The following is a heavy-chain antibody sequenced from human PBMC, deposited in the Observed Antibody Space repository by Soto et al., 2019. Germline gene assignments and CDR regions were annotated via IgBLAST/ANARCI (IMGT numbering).Heavy chain of an antibody. CDR3: GHGQGDYDYYYYGVDV. D-gene: IGHD4-17*01. Sequence: QITLKESGPTLVKPTQTLTLTCTFSGFSLRTNGVGVGWIRQPPGKALEWLALIHWDDVKRYSPSLKSRLTITKDTSKNQVVLTMANVDPVDTATYYCGHGQGDYDYYYYGVDVWGQGTTVTVSS. CDR2: IHWDDVK. V-gene: IGHV2-5*02. J-gene: IGHJ6*02. CDR1: GFSLRTNGVG.